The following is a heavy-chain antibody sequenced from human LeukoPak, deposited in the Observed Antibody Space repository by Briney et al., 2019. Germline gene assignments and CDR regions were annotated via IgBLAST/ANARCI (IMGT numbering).Heavy chain of an antibody. CDR1: GGSISSYY. V-gene: IGHV4-59*01. D-gene: IGHD2-8*01. CDR2: IYYSGST. Sequence: PSETLSLTCTVSGGSISSYYWSWIRQPPGKGLEWIGYIYYSGSTNYNPSLKSRVTISVDTSKNQFSLKLSSVTAADTAVYYCARVWPGCTNGVCYTNWFDPWGQGTLSPSPQ. CDR3: ARVWPGCTNGVCYTNWFDP. J-gene: IGHJ5*02.